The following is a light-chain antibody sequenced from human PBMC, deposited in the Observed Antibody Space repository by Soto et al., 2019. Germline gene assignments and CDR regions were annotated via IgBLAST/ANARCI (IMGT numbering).Light chain of an antibody. V-gene: IGKV3-20*01. Sequence: EIVMTQSPASLSVPPGERATLSCRASQSVSSSYLAWYQQKPGQAPRLLIYGASSRATGIPDRFSGSGSGTDFTLTISRLEPEDFAVYYCQLCGISPHFGQGTRLEIK. CDR3: QLCGISPH. J-gene: IGKJ5*01. CDR2: GAS. CDR1: QSVSSSY.